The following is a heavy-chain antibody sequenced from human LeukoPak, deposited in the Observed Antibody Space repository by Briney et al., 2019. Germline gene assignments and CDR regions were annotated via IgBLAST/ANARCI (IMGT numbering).Heavy chain of an antibody. V-gene: IGHV4-59*12. CDR2: IYYSGST. Sequence: NTSETLSLTCTVSGGSISSYYWSWIRQPPGKGLEWIGYIYYSGSTNYNPSLKSRVTISVDTSKNQFPLKLSSVTAADTAVYYCARSITIFGVVIGNYYGMDVWGQGTTVTVSS. CDR3: ARSITIFGVVIGNYYGMDV. J-gene: IGHJ6*02. CDR1: GGSISSYY. D-gene: IGHD3-3*01.